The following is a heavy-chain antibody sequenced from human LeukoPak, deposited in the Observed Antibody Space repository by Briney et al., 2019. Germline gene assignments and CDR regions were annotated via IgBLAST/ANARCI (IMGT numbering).Heavy chain of an antibody. CDR2: IRGDGSRQ. D-gene: IGHD1-26*01. J-gene: IGHJ4*02. CDR3: ARDRLSSGSYYGTLMSGFDY. CDR1: GFTFSNYW. V-gene: IGHV3-7*01. Sequence: GGSLRLSCAASGFTFSNYWMVWVRQAPGEGLEWVANIRGDGSRQYYLDSVKGRFTISRDNAKNSLYLQMSSLRADDTAVYYCARDRLSSGSYYGTLMSGFDYWGQGTLVTVSS.